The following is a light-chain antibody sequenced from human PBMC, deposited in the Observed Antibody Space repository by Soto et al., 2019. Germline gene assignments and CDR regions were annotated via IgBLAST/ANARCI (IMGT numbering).Light chain of an antibody. CDR3: QQYGSSPWT. J-gene: IGKJ1*01. CDR2: GAS. V-gene: IGKV3-20*01. Sequence: EIVLTQSPGTLSLSPGGRATLSCRASQSVSSSYLAWYQQKPGQAPRLLIYGASSRATGIPDRFSGSGSGTDFTLTISRLEPEDFAVYYCQQYGSSPWTFGHGTTVDI. CDR1: QSVSSSY.